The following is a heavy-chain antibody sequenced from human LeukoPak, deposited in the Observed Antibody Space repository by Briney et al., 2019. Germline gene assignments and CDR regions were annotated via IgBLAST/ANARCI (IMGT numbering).Heavy chain of an antibody. J-gene: IGHJ4*02. D-gene: IGHD2-21*01. CDR2: ISAYNGNT. CDR1: GYTFTSYG. V-gene: IGHV1-18*01. Sequence: ASVKVSCKASGYTFTSYGISWVRQAPGQGLEWMGWISAYNGNTNYAQKLQGRVTMTTDTSTSTAYMELRSLRSDDTAVYYCARARASHCGGDCYYLDYWGQGTLVTVSS. CDR3: ARARASHCGGDCYYLDY.